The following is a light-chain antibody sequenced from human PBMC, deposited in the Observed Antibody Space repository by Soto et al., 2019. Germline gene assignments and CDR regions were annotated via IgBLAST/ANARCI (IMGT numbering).Light chain of an antibody. CDR3: MQAIQTPRT. Sequence: DIVMTQSPLSLPVTPGEPASISCRSSQSLLHSNGYNYLDWYLQKPGQSPQLLIYLGSNRASGVPDRFSGSGSGTGFTLKISRVEAEDVGVYYCMQAIQTPRTFGQGTKVEIK. V-gene: IGKV2-28*01. J-gene: IGKJ1*01. CDR2: LGS. CDR1: QSLLHSNGYNY.